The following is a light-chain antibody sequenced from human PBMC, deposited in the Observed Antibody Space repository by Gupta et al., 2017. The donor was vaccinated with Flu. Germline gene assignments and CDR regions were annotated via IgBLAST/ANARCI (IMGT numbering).Light chain of an antibody. J-gene: IGLJ1*01. CDR2: EVS. V-gene: IGLV2-8*01. Sequence: GKAPKLLIYEVSERPSGVPARFSGSKSGNTASLTVSGLQTEDEAEYYCSSYAGSSRTYVFGTGTTITVL. CDR3: SSYAGSSRTYV.